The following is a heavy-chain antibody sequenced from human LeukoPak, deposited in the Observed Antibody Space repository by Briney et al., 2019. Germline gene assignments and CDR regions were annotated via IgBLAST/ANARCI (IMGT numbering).Heavy chain of an antibody. CDR1: GGSISSGSYY. CDR2: IFYTGST. D-gene: IGHD1-14*01. CDR3: ARLNKPGWFDP. V-gene: IGHV4-39*01. J-gene: IGHJ5*02. Sequence: SETLSLTCTVAGGSISSGSYYWSWIRQPPGKGLEWIANIFYTGSTYYNPSLKSRVTISVDTSKNQFSLRLSSVTATDTAVYYCARLNKPGWFDPWGQGTLVTVSS.